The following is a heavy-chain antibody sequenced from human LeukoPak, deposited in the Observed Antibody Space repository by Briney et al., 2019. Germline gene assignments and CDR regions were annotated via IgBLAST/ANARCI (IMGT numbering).Heavy chain of an antibody. D-gene: IGHD5-24*01. Sequence: ASMKVSCKASGYTFTSYDINWVRQATGQGLEWMGWMNPNSGNTGYAQKFQGRVTITRNTSISTAYMELSSLRSEDTAVYYCARGGYTYYYYYYMDVWGKGTTVTVSS. V-gene: IGHV1-8*03. CDR2: MNPNSGNT. CDR3: ARGGYTYYYYYYMDV. CDR1: GYTFTSYD. J-gene: IGHJ6*03.